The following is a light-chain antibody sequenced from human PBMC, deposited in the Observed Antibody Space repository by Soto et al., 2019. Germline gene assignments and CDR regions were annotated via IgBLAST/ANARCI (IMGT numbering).Light chain of an antibody. V-gene: IGKV1-17*01. CDR1: QSLSSH. CDR2: AAS. Sequence: EIRMTQSASTLCASVGDRVNIXCRASQSLSSHFGWYQQRAGEVPKRLIYAASSLQSGVQSRLSGSGSGKEFTLKISSLQPEDFATYYCIQHNSYPPGAFGQGTKVDIK. J-gene: IGKJ1*01. CDR3: IQHNSYPPGA.